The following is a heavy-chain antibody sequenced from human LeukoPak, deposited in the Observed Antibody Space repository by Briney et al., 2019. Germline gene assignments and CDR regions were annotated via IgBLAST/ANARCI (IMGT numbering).Heavy chain of an antibody. J-gene: IGHJ4*02. CDR2: IIPILDIA. D-gene: IGHD3-10*02. CDR1: GGTFSSYA. CDR3: ARCSITIFGLFDY. Sequence: GASVKVSCKASGGTFSSYAISWVRQAPGQGLEWMGRIIPILDIANYAQKFQGRVTITADKSTSTAYMDLNSLRSEDTAVYYCARCSITIFGLFDYWGQGTLVTVSS. V-gene: IGHV1-69*04.